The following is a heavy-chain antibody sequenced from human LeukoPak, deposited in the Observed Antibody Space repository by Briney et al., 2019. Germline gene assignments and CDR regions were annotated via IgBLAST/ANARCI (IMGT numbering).Heavy chain of an antibody. Sequence: SETLSLTCTVSCASISSYYWSWIRQPPGKGLEWIGYIYYIGITSYNPSLKSRVTISVDTSKMQFSLKLSSVTAADTAVYYCARVPGAPRWGQGTLVTVSS. CDR3: ARVPGAPR. CDR1: CASISSYY. D-gene: IGHD3-10*01. V-gene: IGHV4-59*01. J-gene: IGHJ4*02. CDR2: IYYIGIT.